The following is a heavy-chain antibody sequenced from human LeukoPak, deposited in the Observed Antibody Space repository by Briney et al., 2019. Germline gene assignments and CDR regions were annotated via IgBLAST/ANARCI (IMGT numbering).Heavy chain of an antibody. J-gene: IGHJ5*02. CDR2: INHSGST. CDR1: GGSFSGYY. V-gene: IGHV4-34*01. CDR3: ARVKAVAGWFDP. D-gene: IGHD6-19*01. Sequence: SETLSLTCAVYGGSFSGYYWGWIRQPPGKGLEWIGEINHSGSTNYNPSLKSRVTISVDTSKNQFSLKLSSVTAADTAVYYCARVKAVAGWFDPWGQGTLVTVSS.